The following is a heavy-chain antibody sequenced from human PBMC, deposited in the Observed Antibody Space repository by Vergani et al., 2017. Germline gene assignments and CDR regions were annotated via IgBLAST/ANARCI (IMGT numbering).Heavy chain of an antibody. J-gene: IGHJ4*02. CDR1: GFTFDDYA. CDR3: AKDYYDSSGLIEWDY. V-gene: IGHV3-43*02. Sequence: EVQLVESGGGVVQPGGSLRLSCAASGFTFDDYAMHWVRQAPGKGLEWVSLISGDGGSTYYADSVKGRFTISRDNSNNSLYLQMNSLRTEDTALYYCAKDYYDSSGLIEWDYWGQGTLVTVSS. D-gene: IGHD3-22*01. CDR2: ISGDGGST.